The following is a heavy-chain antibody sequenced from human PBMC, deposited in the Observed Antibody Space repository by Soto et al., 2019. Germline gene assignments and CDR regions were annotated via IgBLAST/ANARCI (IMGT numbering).Heavy chain of an antibody. D-gene: IGHD3-10*02. J-gene: IGHJ5*02. Sequence: EVQLLESGGGLVQPGGSLRLSCAASGFTFSSYAMSWVRQAPGKGLEWVSAISGSGGGTSYADSVKGRFTISRDNSKNTVYLQMNRLRAEDTAVYYCAKESYSYVGWFDPWGQGTLVTVSS. CDR2: ISGSGGGT. V-gene: IGHV3-23*01. CDR1: GFTFSSYA. CDR3: AKESYSYVGWFDP.